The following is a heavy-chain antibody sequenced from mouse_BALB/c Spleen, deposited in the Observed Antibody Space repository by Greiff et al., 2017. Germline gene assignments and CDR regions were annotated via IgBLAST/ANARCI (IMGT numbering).Heavy chain of an antibody. CDR1: GFTFSSYT. D-gene: IGHD1-2*01. CDR3: TGYDYAMDY. Sequence: EVNVVESGGGLVKPGGSLKLSCAASGFTFSSYTMSWVRQTPEKRLEWVATISSGGSYTYYPDSVKGRFTISRDNAKNTLYLQMSSLKSEDTAMYYCTGYDYAMDYWGQGTSVTVSS. CDR2: ISSGGSYT. V-gene: IGHV5-6-4*01. J-gene: IGHJ4*01.